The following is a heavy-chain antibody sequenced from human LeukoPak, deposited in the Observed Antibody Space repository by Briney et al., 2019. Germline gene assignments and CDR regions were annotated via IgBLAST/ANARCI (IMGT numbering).Heavy chain of an antibody. J-gene: IGHJ6*03. CDR1: GGSISSYY. V-gene: IGHV4-4*07. CDR3: ARVLVGANYYYYYMDV. CDR2: IYTSGNT. Sequence: PSETLFLTCTVSGGSISSYYWSWIRQPAGKGLEWIGRIYTSGNTNYNPSLKSRVTISVDKSKNQFSLKLSSVTAADTAVYYCARVLVGANYYYYYMDVWGKGTTVTVSS. D-gene: IGHD1-26*01.